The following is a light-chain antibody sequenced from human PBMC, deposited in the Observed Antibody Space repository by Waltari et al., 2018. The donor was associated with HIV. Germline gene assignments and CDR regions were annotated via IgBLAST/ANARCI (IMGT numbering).Light chain of an antibody. CDR2: RKN. CDR3: AAWDDSLSGLV. J-gene: IGLJ3*02. CDR1: SSNIGGNY. Sequence: QSVLTQPPSASGTPGQRVTISCSGSSSNIGGNYVSWYQQLPGTAPKLLIYRKNRRPAGVPDRFSGSKSGTSASLAISGLRSEDEADYYCAAWDDSLSGLVFGGGTKLTVL. V-gene: IGLV1-47*01.